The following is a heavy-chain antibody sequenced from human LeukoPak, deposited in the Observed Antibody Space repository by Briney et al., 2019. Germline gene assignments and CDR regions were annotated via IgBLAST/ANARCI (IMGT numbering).Heavy chain of an antibody. V-gene: IGHV3-23*01. CDR1: GFTFSSYA. J-gene: IGHJ4*02. CDR2: ISDSGGST. CDR3: AKLIGSSSDIG. Sequence: PGGSLRLSCAASGFTFSSYAMSWVRQAPGKGLEWASAISDSGGSTYYADSVKGRFTISRDNSKNTLYLQMNGLRAEDTAMYYCAKLIGSSSDIGWGQGTLVTVSS. D-gene: IGHD2-15*01.